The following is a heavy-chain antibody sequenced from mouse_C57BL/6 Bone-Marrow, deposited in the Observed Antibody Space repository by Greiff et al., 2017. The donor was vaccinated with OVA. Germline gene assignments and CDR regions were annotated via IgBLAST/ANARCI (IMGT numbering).Heavy chain of an antibody. CDR2: IYPGSGST. V-gene: IGHV1-55*01. CDR1: GYTFTSYW. J-gene: IGHJ2*01. D-gene: IGHD1-1*01. Sequence: QVQLQQPGAELVKPGASVKMSCKASGYTFTSYWITWVKQRPGQGLEWIGDIYPGSGSTNYNEKFKSKATLTVDTSSSTAYMQLSSLTSEDSAVYYCARGAPTTVYFDYWGQGTTLTVSS. CDR3: ARGAPTTVYFDY.